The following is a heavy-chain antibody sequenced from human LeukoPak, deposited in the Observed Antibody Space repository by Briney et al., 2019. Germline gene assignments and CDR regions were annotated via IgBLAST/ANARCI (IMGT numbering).Heavy chain of an antibody. CDR3: ARRTSTTVVTPRGDY. V-gene: IGHV5-51*01. CDR1: GYSFTSYW. CDR2: IYPGDSDT. Sequence: LGESLKISCKGSGYSFTSYWIGWVRQMPGKGLEWMGIIYPGDSDTRYSPSFQGQVTISADKSISTAYLQWSSLKASDTAMYYCARRTSTTVVTPRGDYWGQGTLVTVSS. D-gene: IGHD4-23*01. J-gene: IGHJ4*02.